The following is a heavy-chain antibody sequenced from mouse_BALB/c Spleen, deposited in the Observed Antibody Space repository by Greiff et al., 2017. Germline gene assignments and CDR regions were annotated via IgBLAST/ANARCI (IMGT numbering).Heavy chain of an antibody. Sequence: QVQLQQSGAELARPGASVKLSCKASGYTFTSYWMQWVKQRPGQGLEWIGAIYPGDGDTRYTQKFKGKATLTADKSSSTAYMQLSSLASEDSAVYYCARRGDYYGKDYYAMDYWGQGTSVTVSS. D-gene: IGHD1-1*01. J-gene: IGHJ4*01. CDR1: GYTFTSYW. CDR2: IYPGDGDT. V-gene: IGHV1-87*01. CDR3: ARRGDYYGKDYYAMDY.